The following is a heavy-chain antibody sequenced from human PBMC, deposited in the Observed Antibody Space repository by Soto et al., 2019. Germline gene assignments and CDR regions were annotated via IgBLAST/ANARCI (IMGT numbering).Heavy chain of an antibody. CDR1: GDSVSGTSGA. D-gene: IGHD2-8*01. J-gene: IGHJ4*02. Sequence: PSQTLSLTCVISGDSVSGTSGAWIWIRQSPSRGLEWLGRTYYNSKWFYDYRESVKGRITINPDTSKNQFSLQLSSVTPEDTGVYYGARAKWGRSKAFESWGKGSLVTVAS. CDR3: ARAKWGRSKAFES. V-gene: IGHV6-1*01. CDR2: TYYNSKWFY.